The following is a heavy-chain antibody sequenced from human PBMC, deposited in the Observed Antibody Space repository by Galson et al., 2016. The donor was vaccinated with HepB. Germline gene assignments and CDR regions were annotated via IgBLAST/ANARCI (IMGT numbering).Heavy chain of an antibody. CDR3: ARGSKQWGVDY. CDR1: GYTFTSYT. D-gene: IGHD1-26*01. J-gene: IGHJ4*02. Sequence: SVKVSCKASGYTFTSYTIHWVRQAPGQRLEWMGWINAGNGNTKCSQKFQGRVTITRDTSASTAYMELSSLRSEDTAVYYCARGSKQWGVDYWGQGTLVTVSS. V-gene: IGHV1-3*01. CDR2: INAGNGNT.